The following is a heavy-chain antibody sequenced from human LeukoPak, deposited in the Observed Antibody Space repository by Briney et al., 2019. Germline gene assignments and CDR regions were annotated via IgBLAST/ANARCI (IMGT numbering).Heavy chain of an antibody. Sequence: GASVKVSCKASGYTFTSYQVNWVRQAPGQGLEWMVVIIPSGGSTSYAQKFQGRVTMSRDTSTSTVYMELSGLRSEDTGVYYCARVGGDGSGYYYSDYWGQGTLVTVSS. D-gene: IGHD3-22*01. J-gene: IGHJ4*02. V-gene: IGHV1-46*01. CDR3: ARVGGDGSGYYYSDY. CDR1: GYTFTSYQ. CDR2: IIPSGGST.